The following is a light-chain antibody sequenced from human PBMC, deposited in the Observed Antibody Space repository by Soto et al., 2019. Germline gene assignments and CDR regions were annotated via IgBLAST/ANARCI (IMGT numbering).Light chain of an antibody. J-gene: IGLJ3*02. CDR3: QTWGTGPWV. Sequence: QPVLTQSPSASASLGASVKLTCTLSSGHSSYAIAWHQQQPEKGPRYLMKLNSDGSHSKGAGIPDRFSGSSSGAERYLTLSSLQSEDEADYYCQTWGTGPWVFGGGTKLTVL. CDR1: SGHSSYA. V-gene: IGLV4-69*01. CDR2: LNSDGSH.